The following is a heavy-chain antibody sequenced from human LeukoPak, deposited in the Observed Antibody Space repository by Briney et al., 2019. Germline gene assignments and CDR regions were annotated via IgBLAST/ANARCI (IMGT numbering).Heavy chain of an antibody. CDR3: TRASISSTPYYFDY. CDR2: IRNKANSYTT. J-gene: IGHJ4*02. D-gene: IGHD5-12*01. Sequence: GGSRRLSCAASGFTFSDHYMDRVRQAPGKGLEWVCRIRNKANSYTTEYAASVKGRFTVSRDDSKNSLFLQMLSLKTEDTAMYYCTRASISSTPYYFDYWGQGALVTVSS. V-gene: IGHV3-72*01. CDR1: GFTFSDHY.